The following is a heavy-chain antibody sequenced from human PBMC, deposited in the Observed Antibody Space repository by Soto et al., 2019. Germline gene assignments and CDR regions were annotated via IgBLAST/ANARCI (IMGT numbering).Heavy chain of an antibody. D-gene: IGHD1-26*01. J-gene: IGHJ4*02. CDR2: MSYDGSNE. V-gene: IGHV3-30*18. CDR1: GFTFSHYA. CDR3: AKDGSHNFDY. Sequence: QVQLVESGGGVVQPGRSLRLSCAASGFTFSHYAMHWVRQAPGKGLERVALMSYDGSNEYYADSVKGRFTISRDNSKNTLYLQMNSLRAEDTAVYYCAKDGSHNFDYWGKGTLVTVSS.